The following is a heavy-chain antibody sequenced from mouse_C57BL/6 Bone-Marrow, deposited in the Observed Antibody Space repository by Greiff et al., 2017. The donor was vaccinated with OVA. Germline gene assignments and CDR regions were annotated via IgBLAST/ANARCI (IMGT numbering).Heavy chain of an antibody. Sequence: VQRVESGAELARPGASVKLSCKASGYTFTSYGISWVKQRTGQGLEWIGEIYPRSGNTYYNEKFKGKATLTADKSSSTAYMELRSLTSEDSAVYFCAITTVVATDYFDYWGQGTTLTVSS. D-gene: IGHD1-1*01. J-gene: IGHJ2*01. CDR2: IYPRSGNT. CDR1: GYTFTSYG. V-gene: IGHV1-81*01. CDR3: AITTVVATDYFDY.